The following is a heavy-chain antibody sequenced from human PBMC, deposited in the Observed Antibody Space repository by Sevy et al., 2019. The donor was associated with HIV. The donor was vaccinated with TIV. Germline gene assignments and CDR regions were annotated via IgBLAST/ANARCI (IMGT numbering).Heavy chain of an antibody. CDR1: GGSISSGSYY. CDR3: ARGGSTWAGWLDP. D-gene: IGHD2-2*01. Sequence: SETLSLTCTVSGGSISSGSYYWSWIRQPAGKGLEWIGRIYTSGSTNYNPSLKSRVTISVDTSKNQFSLKLSSVTAADTAVYYCARGGSTWAGWLDPWGQGTLVTVSS. CDR2: IYTSGST. V-gene: IGHV4-61*02. J-gene: IGHJ5*02.